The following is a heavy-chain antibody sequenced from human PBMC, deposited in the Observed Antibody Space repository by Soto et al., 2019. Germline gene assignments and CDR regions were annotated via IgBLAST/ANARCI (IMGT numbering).Heavy chain of an antibody. D-gene: IGHD3-10*01. CDR2: IGRSGDT. CDR3: AKNYFMGV. CDR1: GFIFTNYA. Sequence: EVQLLESGGGLVQPGGSLRLSCAASGFIFTNYAMSWVRQAPGKGLEWVSSIGRSGDTYYADSVRGRFTISRDDSKNTLYLQLSSPRAEDTAVYNCAKNYFMGVWGKGTTVTFSS. V-gene: IGHV3-23*01. J-gene: IGHJ6*03.